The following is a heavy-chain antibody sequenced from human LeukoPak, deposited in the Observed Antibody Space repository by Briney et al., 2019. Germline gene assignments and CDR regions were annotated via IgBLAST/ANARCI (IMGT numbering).Heavy chain of an antibody. J-gene: IGHJ6*03. CDR2: FSGSGGTT. CDR3: ANGNRATSPNCLGYYYFYMDV. V-gene: IGHV3-23*01. CDR1: GFTFSSYA. D-gene: IGHD2/OR15-2a*01. Sequence: GGSLRLSCAASGFTFSSYAMNWVRQAPGRGLEWVSGFSGSGGTTYYADSVKGRFTTSRDNSKNTLYLQMNSLRAEDTAVYYCANGNRATSPNCLGYYYFYMDVWGKGTTVTVSS.